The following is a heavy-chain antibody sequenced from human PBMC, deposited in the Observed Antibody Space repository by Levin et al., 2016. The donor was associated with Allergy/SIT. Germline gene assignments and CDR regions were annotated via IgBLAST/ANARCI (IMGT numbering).Heavy chain of an antibody. J-gene: IGHJ4*02. Sequence: GGSLRLSCAASGFTFSSYGMSWVRQAPGKGLEWASTISGSGDITNYADPVKGRFTISRDDSKDTVYLQMNSLRVEDTAVYYCAKKYSSGWSHFDYWGQGTLVTVSS. V-gene: IGHV3-23*01. CDR3: AKKYSSGWSHFDY. CDR2: ISGSGDIT. CDR1: GFTFSSYG. D-gene: IGHD6-19*01.